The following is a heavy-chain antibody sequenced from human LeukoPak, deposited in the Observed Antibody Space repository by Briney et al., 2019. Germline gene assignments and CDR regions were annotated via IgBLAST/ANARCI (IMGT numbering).Heavy chain of an antibody. CDR1: GFTFSSYA. V-gene: IGHV3-23*01. J-gene: IGHJ4*02. CDR3: ARRAGGYSHPYDY. Sequence: GGSLRLSCAASGFTFSSYAMSWVRHAPGKGLEWVSAISGSGGSTYYADSVKGRFTISRDNSKNTLYLQMNSLRAEDTAVYYCARRAGGYSHPYDYWGQGILVTVSS. CDR2: ISGSGGST. D-gene: IGHD4-23*01.